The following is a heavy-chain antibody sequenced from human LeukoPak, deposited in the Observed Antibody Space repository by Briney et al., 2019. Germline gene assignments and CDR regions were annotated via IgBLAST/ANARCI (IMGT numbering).Heavy chain of an antibody. J-gene: IGHJ4*02. Sequence: ASVKVSCKASGYTFTGYYMHWVRQAPGQGLEWMGWISAYNGNTNYAQKFQGRVTMTTDTSASTAYMELRSLRSDDTAVYYCARDSHYYDRSGYPDYWGQGTLVTVFS. D-gene: IGHD3-22*01. CDR2: ISAYNGNT. CDR1: GYTFTGYY. V-gene: IGHV1-18*04. CDR3: ARDSHYYDRSGYPDY.